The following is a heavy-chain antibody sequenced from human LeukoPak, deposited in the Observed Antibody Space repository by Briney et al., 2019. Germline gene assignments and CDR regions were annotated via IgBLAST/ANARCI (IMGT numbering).Heavy chain of an antibody. D-gene: IGHD2-2*01. CDR3: ARGRVVVPAALSY. J-gene: IGHJ4*02. CDR2: INHSGST. V-gene: IGHV4-34*01. Sequence: SETLSLTCAVYGGSFSGYYWSWIRQPPGKGLEWIGEINHSGSTNYNPSLKSRVTISVDTSKNQFSLKLSSVTAADTGVYYCARGRVVVPAALSYWGQGTLVTVSS. CDR1: GGSFSGYY.